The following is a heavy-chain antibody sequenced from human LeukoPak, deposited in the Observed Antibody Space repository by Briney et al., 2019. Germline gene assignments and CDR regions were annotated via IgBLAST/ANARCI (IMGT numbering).Heavy chain of an antibody. J-gene: IGHJ3*02. CDR2: IIPILGIA. V-gene: IGHV1-69*04. D-gene: IGHD1-20*01. CDR1: GGTFSSYA. CDR3: ARDLYNWSEDAFDI. Sequence: SVKVSCKASGGTFSSYAISWVRQAPGQGLEWMGRIIPILGIANYAQKFQGRVTITADKSTSTAYMELSSLRSEDTAVYYCARDLYNWSEDAFDIWGQGTMVTVSS.